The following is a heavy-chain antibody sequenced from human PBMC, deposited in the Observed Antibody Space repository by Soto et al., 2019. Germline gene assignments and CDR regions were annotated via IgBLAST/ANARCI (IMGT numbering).Heavy chain of an antibody. J-gene: IGHJ6*04. V-gene: IGHV3-7*01. CDR2: TKEDGSEK. Sequence: GGSLRLSCAASGFTFSNSWMTWVRQAPGKGLEWVANTKEDGSEKYYGDSVKGRFTISRDNAKNSLFLQLSSLRVEDTAVYYCARQGYYVMDVWGKGTTVTVSS. CDR3: ARQGYYVMDV. CDR1: GFTFSNSW.